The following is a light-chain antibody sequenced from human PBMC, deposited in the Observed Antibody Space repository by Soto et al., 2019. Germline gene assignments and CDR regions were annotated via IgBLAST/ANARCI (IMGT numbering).Light chain of an antibody. V-gene: IGLV2-14*01. CDR3: SSYTSSSPLKV. CDR2: EVS. CDR1: SSDVGGYNY. J-gene: IGLJ1*01. Sequence: QSALTQPASVSGSPGQSITISCTGTSSDVGGYNYVSWYQQHPGKAPKLMIYEVSNRPSGVSNRFSGSKSGNTASLTISGLQAEDEADYYCSSYTSSSPLKVSGTGTKVTVL.